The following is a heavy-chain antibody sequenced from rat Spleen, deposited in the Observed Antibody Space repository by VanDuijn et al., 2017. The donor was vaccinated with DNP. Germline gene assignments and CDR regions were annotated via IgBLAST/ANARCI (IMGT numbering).Heavy chain of an antibody. J-gene: IGHJ2*01. CDR2: MSYPHST. D-gene: IGHD1-2*01. CDR3: ARTVYYYSTYIPFDY. Sequence: EVQLQESGPGLVKPSQSLSLTCSVTGFSITSNYWAWIRKLPGNKMELMGYMSYPHSTGYNPSLRILISITRDTSKNQFFLHLNSVTTDDTATYYCARTVYYYSTYIPFDYWCRGVMVTVSS. V-gene: IGHV3-1*01. CDR1: GFSITSNY.